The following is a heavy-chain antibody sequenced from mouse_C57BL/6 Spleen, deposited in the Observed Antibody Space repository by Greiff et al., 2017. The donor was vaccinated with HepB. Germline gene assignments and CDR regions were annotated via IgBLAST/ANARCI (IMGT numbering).Heavy chain of an antibody. CDR3: ARRGTVVAAVDY. J-gene: IGHJ4*01. D-gene: IGHD1-1*01. Sequence: QVQLQQPGAELVKPGASVKLSCKASGYTFTSYWMHWVKQRPGQGLEWIGMIHPNSGSTNYNEKFKSKATLTVDKSSSTAYMQLSSLTAEDSAVYYCARRGTVVAAVDYWGQGTSVTVSS. V-gene: IGHV1-64*01. CDR1: GYTFTSYW. CDR2: IHPNSGST.